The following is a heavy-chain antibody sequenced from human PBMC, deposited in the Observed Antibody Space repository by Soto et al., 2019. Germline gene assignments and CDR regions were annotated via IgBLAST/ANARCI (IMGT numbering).Heavy chain of an antibody. Sequence: SETLSLTCTVSGGSISSSSYYWGWIRQPPGKGLEWIGSIYYSGSTYYNPSLKSRVTISVDTSKNQFSLHLNSVTPEDTAVYYCVRERGYDSAWVTRWFDPWGQGTLVTVSS. CDR2: IYYSGST. V-gene: IGHV4-39*02. J-gene: IGHJ5*02. D-gene: IGHD6-19*01. CDR1: GGSISSSSYY. CDR3: VRERGYDSAWVTRWFDP.